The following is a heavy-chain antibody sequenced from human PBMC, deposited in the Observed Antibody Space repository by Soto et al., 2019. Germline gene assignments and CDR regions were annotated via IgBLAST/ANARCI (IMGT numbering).Heavy chain of an antibody. CDR1: GGSISSYY. Sequence: SETLSLTCTISGGSISSYYWSWIRQPPGKGLEWIGYIYHSGSTVYNPSHKSRVTISVDTSKNQFSLKLKSVTAADTAVYYCASSTRGDWFDSWGQGTLVTVSS. CDR2: IYHSGST. V-gene: IGHV4-59*01. CDR3: ASSTRGDWFDS. D-gene: IGHD3-10*01. J-gene: IGHJ5*01.